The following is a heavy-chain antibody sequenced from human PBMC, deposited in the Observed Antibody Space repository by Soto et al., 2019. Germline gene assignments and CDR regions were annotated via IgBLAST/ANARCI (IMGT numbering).Heavy chain of an antibody. CDR1: GFTFSSYW. CDR2: IKQDGSEK. CDR3: ARDLQGEYCSGGSCYLEEFAFDI. Sequence: EVQLVESGGGLVQPGGSLRLSCAASGFTFSSYWMSWVRQAPGKGLEWVANIKQDGSEKYYVDSVKGRFTISRDNAKNSLYLQMNSLRAEDTAVYYCARDLQGEYCSGGSCYLEEFAFDIWGQGTMVTVSS. D-gene: IGHD2-15*01. J-gene: IGHJ3*02. V-gene: IGHV3-7*01.